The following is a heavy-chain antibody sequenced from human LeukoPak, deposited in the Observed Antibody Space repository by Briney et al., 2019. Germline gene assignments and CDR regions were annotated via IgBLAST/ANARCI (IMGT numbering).Heavy chain of an antibody. J-gene: IGHJ6*02. V-gene: IGHV3-74*01. CDR2: ISGDGSST. CDR3: AQSGGMDV. CDR1: GFTFSRFW. Sequence: PGGSLRLSCAASGFTFSRFWMHWVRQVPGKGLVWVSRISGDGSSTNYADSVKGRFTISRDNSKNTLYLQMNSLRAEDTAVYYCAQSGGMDVWGQGTTVIVSS.